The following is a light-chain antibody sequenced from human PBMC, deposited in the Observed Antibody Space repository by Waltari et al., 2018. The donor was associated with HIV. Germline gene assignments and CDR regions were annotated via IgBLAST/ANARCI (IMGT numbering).Light chain of an antibody. J-gene: IGLJ2*01. Sequence: SYVLTQPPSVSVAPRKTARFTCGGLNLGSKSVHWYQQKPGQAPLLVIYYDSDRPSGIPERFSASNSGNTATLTISRVEAGDEADYYCQVWDSTSDHPIFGGGTKLTVL. CDR3: QVWDSTSDHPI. CDR1: NLGSKS. CDR2: YDS. V-gene: IGLV3-21*04.